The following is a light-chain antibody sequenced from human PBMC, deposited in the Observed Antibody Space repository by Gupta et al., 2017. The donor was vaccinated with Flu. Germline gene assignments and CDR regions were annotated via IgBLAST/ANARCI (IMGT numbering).Light chain of an antibody. V-gene: IGKV3-20*01. CDR1: QSVSSSY. CDR3: QQYGSSPYS. J-gene: IGKJ2*03. Sequence: TGSPGTLSLSPGERATLSCRASQSVSSSYLAWYQQKPGQAPRLLIYGASSRATGIPDRFSGSGSGTDFTLTISRLEPEDFAVYYCQQYGSSPYSFGQGTKLEIK. CDR2: GAS.